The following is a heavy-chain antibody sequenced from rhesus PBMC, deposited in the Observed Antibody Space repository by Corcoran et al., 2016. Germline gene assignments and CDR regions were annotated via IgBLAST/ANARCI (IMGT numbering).Heavy chain of an antibody. CDR2: FGGSSGSP. J-gene: IGHJ4*01. CDR3: ARKGYSSWSFDY. CDR1: GYSISSGYG. Sequence: QVQLQESGPGLVKPSETLSLTCAVSGYSISSGYGWRWIRQPPGKGLVWIGYFGGSSGSPIYNPSLKSRVTISKDPSKNQFSLKLSSVTAADTAVYYCARKGYSSWSFDYWGQGVLVTVSS. V-gene: IGHV4-127*01. D-gene: IGHD6-13*01.